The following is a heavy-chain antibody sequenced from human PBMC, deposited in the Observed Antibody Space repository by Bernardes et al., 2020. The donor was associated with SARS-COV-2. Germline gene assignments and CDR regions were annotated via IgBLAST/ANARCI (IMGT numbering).Heavy chain of an antibody. Sequence: GSLRLSCAASGFSFSSYSMNWVRQAPGKGLEWLSYISSSSSTIYYADSVKGRFTVSRDNAKNSLYLQMNNLRAEDTGVYYCARDGEGYGDYGSDQYYHYGMDVWGQGTTVTVSS. J-gene: IGHJ6*02. V-gene: IGHV3-48*04. CDR3: ARDGEGYGDYGSDQYYHYGMDV. D-gene: IGHD4-17*01. CDR2: ISSSSSTI. CDR1: GFSFSSYS.